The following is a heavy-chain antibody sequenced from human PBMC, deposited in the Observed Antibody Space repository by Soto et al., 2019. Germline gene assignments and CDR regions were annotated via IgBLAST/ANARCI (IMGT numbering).Heavy chain of an antibody. Sequence: SETLSLTCAVYGGSFSGYYWSWIRQPPGKGLEWIGEVNHSGSTNYNPSLKSRVTISVDTSKNQFSLKLSSVTAADTAVYYCARAAAGKGGYYFDYWGQGTLVTVSS. CDR1: GGSFSGYY. CDR2: VNHSGST. J-gene: IGHJ4*02. D-gene: IGHD6-13*01. V-gene: IGHV4-34*01. CDR3: ARAAAGKGGYYFDY.